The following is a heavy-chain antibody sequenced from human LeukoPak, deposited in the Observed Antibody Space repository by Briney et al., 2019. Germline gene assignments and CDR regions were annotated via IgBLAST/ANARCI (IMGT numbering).Heavy chain of an antibody. CDR3: ARGQWLVHYFDY. CDR2: ISYDGSNK. Sequence: GGSPRLSCTASGFTFSSYAMHWVRQAPGKGLEWVAVISYDGSNKYYADSVKGRFTISRDNSKNTLYLQMNSLRAEDTAVYYCARGQWLVHYFDYWGQGTLVTVSS. D-gene: IGHD6-19*01. J-gene: IGHJ4*02. CDR1: GFTFSSYA. V-gene: IGHV3-30-3*01.